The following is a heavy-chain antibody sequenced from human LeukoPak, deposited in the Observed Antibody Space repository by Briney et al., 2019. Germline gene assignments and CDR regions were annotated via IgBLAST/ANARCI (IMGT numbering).Heavy chain of an antibody. Sequence: GASVTVSCKASGGTFSSYPVSWVRQAPGQGLEWMGGIIPIFDTPTYAQKFQGRVTIAAVESTSTAYMELSSLRSEDTAVYYCATDIITGTTYVYWGQGTLVTVSS. V-gene: IGHV1-69*13. D-gene: IGHD1-20*01. CDR3: ATDIITGTTYVY. CDR1: GGTFSSYP. CDR2: IIPIFDTP. J-gene: IGHJ4*02.